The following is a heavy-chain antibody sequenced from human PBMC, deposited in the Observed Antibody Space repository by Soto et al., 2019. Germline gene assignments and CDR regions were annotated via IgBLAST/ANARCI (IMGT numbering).Heavy chain of an antibody. CDR3: AREVQVHTPVFVN. Sequence: QVQLVQSGAEMKKPGSSVKVACQSSGGTFNTYAMNWLRQAPGQGPEWMGDISPMFGAANYAPKFQGRVTITADESTGTSDMHLTSLTSEDTALYFCAREVQVHTPVFVNWGQGTLVTVSS. D-gene: IGHD3-10*01. CDR1: GGTFNTYA. V-gene: IGHV1-69*19. J-gene: IGHJ4*02. CDR2: ISPMFGAA.